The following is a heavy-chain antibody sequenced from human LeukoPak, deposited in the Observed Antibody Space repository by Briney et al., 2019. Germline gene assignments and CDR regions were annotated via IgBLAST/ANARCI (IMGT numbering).Heavy chain of an antibody. CDR2: IRYDGSNK. D-gene: IGHD1-26*01. V-gene: IGHV3-30*02. J-gene: IGHJ4*02. Sequence: PGTSLRLSCEASGFTFSHFGMHWVRQAPGKGLEWVAFIRYDGSNKYYADSVKGRFTISRDNSKNTLYLQMNSLRAEDTAVYYCAKDKGGRIVGATTFDYWGQGTLVTVSS. CDR1: GFTFSHFG. CDR3: AKDKGGRIVGATTFDY.